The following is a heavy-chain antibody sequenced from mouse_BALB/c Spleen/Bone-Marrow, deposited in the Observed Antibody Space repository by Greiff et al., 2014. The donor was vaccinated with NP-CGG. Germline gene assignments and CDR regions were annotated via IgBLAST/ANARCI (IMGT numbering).Heavy chain of an antibody. Sequence: LQESGAELVKPGASVKLSCKTSGYTFTNYWIQRVKQRPGQGLGWIGEIFPGIGTTYYNEKFKGKATLTIDTSSSTAYMQLSSLTSEDSAVYFCARGGNYGYWGQGTTLTVSS. V-gene: IGHV1S132*01. CDR1: GYTFTNYW. CDR3: ARGGNYGY. CDR2: IFPGIGTT. J-gene: IGHJ2*01. D-gene: IGHD2-1*01.